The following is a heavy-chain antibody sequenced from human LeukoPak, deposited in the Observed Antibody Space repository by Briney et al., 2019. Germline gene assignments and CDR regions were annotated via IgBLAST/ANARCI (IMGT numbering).Heavy chain of an antibody. CDR2: IDPSDSYT. V-gene: IGHV5-10-1*01. D-gene: IGHD3-10*01. J-gene: IGHJ4*02. CDR3: ARLGKGLTMVRGVRGTSDY. CDR1: GYNFITYW. Sequence: GESLKISCKGSGYNFITYWISWVRQMPGKGLEWMGRIDPSDSYTNYSPSFQGHVTISADKSISTAYLQWSSLKASDTAMYYCARLGKGLTMVRGVRGTSDYWGQGTLVTVSS.